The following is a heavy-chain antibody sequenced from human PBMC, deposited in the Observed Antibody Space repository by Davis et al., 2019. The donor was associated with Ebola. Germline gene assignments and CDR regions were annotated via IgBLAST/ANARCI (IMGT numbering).Heavy chain of an antibody. CDR2: IYYSGST. D-gene: IGHD3-3*01. CDR1: GGSISSSSYY. J-gene: IGHJ4*02. CDR3: ARRFLEWLYDY. Sequence: GSLRLSCTVSGGSISSSSYYWGWIRQPPGKGLEWIGSIYYSGSTYYNPSLKSRVTISVDTSKNQFSLKLSSVTAADTAVYYCARRFLEWLYDYWGQGTLVTVSS. V-gene: IGHV4-39*01.